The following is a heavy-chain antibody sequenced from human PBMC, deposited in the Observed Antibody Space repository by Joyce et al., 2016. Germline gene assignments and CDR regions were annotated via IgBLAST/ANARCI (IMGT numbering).Heavy chain of an antibody. CDR1: GDTFTSYA. Sequence: QVQLVQSGSELKKPGASVKVSCKASGDTFTSYAMNWVRQAPGQGLEWMGWIDTNTGNPTYAQGFTGRFVFSLDTSVSTAYLQMSSLKAEDTAVYYCARRVVTATGDAFDIWGQGTMVTVSS. D-gene: IGHD2-15*01. CDR3: ARRVVTATGDAFDI. V-gene: IGHV7-4-1*02. CDR2: IDTNTGNP. J-gene: IGHJ3*02.